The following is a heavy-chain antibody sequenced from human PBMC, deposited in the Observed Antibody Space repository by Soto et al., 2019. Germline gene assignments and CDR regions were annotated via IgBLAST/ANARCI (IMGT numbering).Heavy chain of an antibody. J-gene: IGHJ4*02. CDR1: GFTFSSYS. V-gene: IGHV3-7*01. D-gene: IGHD2-2*01. Sequence: GGSLRLSCAASGFTFSSYSMNWVRQAPGKGLEWVANINPDGSEKNYVDSVKGRFTMSRDNTKNSLYLQMSSLRAEDTAVYYCARAGDSCFCSDYWGQGTLVTVSS. CDR3: ARAGDSCFCSDY. CDR2: INPDGSEK.